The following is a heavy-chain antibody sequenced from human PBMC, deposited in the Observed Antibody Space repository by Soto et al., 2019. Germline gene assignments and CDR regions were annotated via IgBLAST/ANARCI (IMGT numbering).Heavy chain of an antibody. CDR3: ARYSSSSRYYYYGMDV. J-gene: IGHJ6*02. CDR1: GFTFSSYE. D-gene: IGHD6-13*01. Sequence: GGSLRLSCAASGFTFSSYEMNWVRQAPGKGLEWVSYISSSGSTIYYAGSVKGRFTISRDKAKNSLYLQMNSLRAEDTAVYYCARYSSSSRYYYYGMDVCGQGTTVTVYS. CDR2: ISSSGSTI. V-gene: IGHV3-48*03.